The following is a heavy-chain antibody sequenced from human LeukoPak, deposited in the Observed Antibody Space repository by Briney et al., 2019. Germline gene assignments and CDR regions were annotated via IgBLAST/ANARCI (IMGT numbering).Heavy chain of an antibody. Sequence: SETLSLTCTVSGGSISNYYWSWIRQPPRRGLEWIGYVYSSGSTNYNPSLKSRVTISVDTSKNQLSLKLSSVTAADTAVYYCARGPTRYYFDYWGQGTLVTVSS. CDR1: GGSISNYY. V-gene: IGHV4-59*01. CDR3: ARGPTRYYFDY. CDR2: VYSSGST. J-gene: IGHJ4*02.